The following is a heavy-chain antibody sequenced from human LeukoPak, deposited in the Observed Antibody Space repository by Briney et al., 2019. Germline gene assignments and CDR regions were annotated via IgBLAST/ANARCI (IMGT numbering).Heavy chain of an antibody. V-gene: IGHV3-23*01. CDR3: ARVYGDYVSIDYAFDI. D-gene: IGHD4-17*01. CDR2: ISGSGGST. CDR1: GFTFSSYA. J-gene: IGHJ3*02. Sequence: PGGSLRLSCAASGFTFSSYAMSWVRQAPGKGLEWVSAISGSGGSTYYADSVKGRFTISRDNSKNTLYLQMNSLRAEHTAVYYCARVYGDYVSIDYAFDIWGQGTMVTVSS.